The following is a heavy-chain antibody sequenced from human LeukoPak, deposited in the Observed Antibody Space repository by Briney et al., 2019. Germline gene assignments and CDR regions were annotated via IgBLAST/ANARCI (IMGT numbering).Heavy chain of an antibody. D-gene: IGHD2-21*02. CDR2: IKQDGSEK. CDR3: ARGGAYCGGDCYPRFGLGYYYYYMDV. CDR1: GFTFSSYW. V-gene: IGHV3-7*01. J-gene: IGHJ6*03. Sequence: GGSLRLSCAASGFTFSSYWMSWVRQAPGKGLEWVANIKQDGSEKYYVDSVKGRFTISRDNAKNSLYLQMNSLRAEDTAVYYCARGGAYCGGDCYPRFGLGYYYYYMDVWGKGTTVTVSS.